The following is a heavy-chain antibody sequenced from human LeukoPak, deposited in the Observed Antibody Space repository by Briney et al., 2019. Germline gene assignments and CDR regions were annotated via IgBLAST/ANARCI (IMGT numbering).Heavy chain of an antibody. CDR3: ARDSRYCSGGSCFFWFDP. D-gene: IGHD2-15*01. Sequence: ASVKVSCKASGYTFTGYYMHWVRQAPGQGLECMGWINPNSGGTNYAQKFQGRVTMTRDTSISTAYMELSRLRSDDTAVYYCARDSRYCSGGSCFFWFDPWGQGTLVTVSS. J-gene: IGHJ5*02. V-gene: IGHV1-2*02. CDR2: INPNSGGT. CDR1: GYTFTGYY.